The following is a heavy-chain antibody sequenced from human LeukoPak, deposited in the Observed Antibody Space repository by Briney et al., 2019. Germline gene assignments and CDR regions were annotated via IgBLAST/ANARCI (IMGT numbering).Heavy chain of an antibody. CDR3: ARGPSGYHNT. Sequence: GGSLRLSCAASGFTFSTYWMNWFRQTPGKGLEWVAKIKADGGEKDHVASVKGRFTISRDNAKNSLYLQMNSLRAEDTAVYYCARGPSGYHNTGGQGTLVTVSS. V-gene: IGHV3-7*01. J-gene: IGHJ4*02. CDR1: GFTFSTYW. CDR2: IKADGGEK. D-gene: IGHD5-12*01.